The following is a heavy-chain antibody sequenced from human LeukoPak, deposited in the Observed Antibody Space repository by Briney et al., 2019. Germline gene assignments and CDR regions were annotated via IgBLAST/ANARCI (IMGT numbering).Heavy chain of an antibody. J-gene: IGHJ4*02. CDR1: GFTFSDYY. D-gene: IGHD3-16*02. V-gene: IGHV3-11*01. CDR3: ASYYDYVWGSYLGD. Sequence: GGSLRLSCAVSGFTFSDYYMSWIRQAPGKGLEWVSYISSGGSTISHADSVKGRFTISRDNAENSLYLQMNSLRAEDTAVYYCASYYDYVWGSYLGDWGQGTLVTVSS. CDR2: ISSGGSTI.